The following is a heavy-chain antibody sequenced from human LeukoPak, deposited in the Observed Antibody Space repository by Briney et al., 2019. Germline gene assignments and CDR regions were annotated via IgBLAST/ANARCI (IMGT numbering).Heavy chain of an antibody. J-gene: IGHJ4*02. CDR1: GYTLTELS. CDR3: ATGSLVVVPAAFDY. CDR2: FDPEDGET. Sequence: ASVKVSCKVSGYTLTELSMHWVRQAPGKGLEWMGGFDPEDGETIYAQKFQGRVTMTEDTSTDTAYMELSSLRSEDTAVYYCATGSLVVVPAAFDYWGQGTLVTVSS. V-gene: IGHV1-24*01. D-gene: IGHD2-2*01.